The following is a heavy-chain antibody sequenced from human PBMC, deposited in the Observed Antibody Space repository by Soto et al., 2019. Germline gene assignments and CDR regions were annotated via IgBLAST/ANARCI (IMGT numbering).Heavy chain of an antibody. CDR3: ARDPYGDYDGGSDP. J-gene: IGHJ5*02. Sequence: GGSLRLSCAASGFTFSSYAMSWVRQAPGKGLEWVSGISGSGDSTYYADSVKGRFTISRDNSKNTLYLQMNSLRSDDTAVYYCARDPYGDYDGGSDPWGQGTLVTVSS. D-gene: IGHD4-17*01. V-gene: IGHV3-23*01. CDR1: GFTFSSYA. CDR2: ISGSGDST.